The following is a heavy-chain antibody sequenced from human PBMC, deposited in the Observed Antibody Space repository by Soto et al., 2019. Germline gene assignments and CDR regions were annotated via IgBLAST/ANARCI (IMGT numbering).Heavy chain of an antibody. CDR1: GFTFSSYA. CDR3: AKGSASGSPYCVDS. V-gene: IGHV3-23*01. Sequence: GGSLRLSCAASGFTFSSYAMSWVRQAPGKGLEWVSAVSGGGGSTYYADSVKGRFTISRDNAKNTLYLQMNSLRAEDTAIYYCAKGSASGSPYCVDSWGHGTLVTVPS. CDR2: VSGGGGST. D-gene: IGHD1-26*01. J-gene: IGHJ4*03.